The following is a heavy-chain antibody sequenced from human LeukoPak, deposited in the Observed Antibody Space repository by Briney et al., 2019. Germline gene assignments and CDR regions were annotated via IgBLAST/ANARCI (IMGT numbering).Heavy chain of an antibody. J-gene: IGHJ6*03. CDR2: IYTSGST. CDR1: GGSISSGSYY. CDR3: ARVRAVIIAGGYYYYMDV. Sequence: PSQTLSLTCTVSGGSISSGSYYWSWIRQPAGKGLEWIGRIYTSGSTNYNPSLKSRVTISVDTSKNQCSLKLSSVTAADTAVYYCARVRAVIIAGGYYYYMDVWGKGTTVTVSS. V-gene: IGHV4-61*02. D-gene: IGHD3-3*01.